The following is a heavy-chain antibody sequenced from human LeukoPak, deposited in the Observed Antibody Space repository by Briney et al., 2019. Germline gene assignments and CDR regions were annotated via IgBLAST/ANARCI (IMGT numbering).Heavy chain of an antibody. CDR2: ISAYNGNT. CDR3: ARGLSSTSFPYKKYYYYMDL. J-gene: IGHJ6*03. V-gene: IGHV1-18*01. D-gene: IGHD2-2*01. CDR1: GYTFTSYV. Sequence: ASVKVSCKASGYTFTSYVISWVRQAPGQGLEWMGWISAYNGNTNYAQKLQRRLTMTTDTTTSTDDMELRSLRYDDTAVYYCARGLSSTSFPYKKYYYYMDLWGKGTTVTVSS.